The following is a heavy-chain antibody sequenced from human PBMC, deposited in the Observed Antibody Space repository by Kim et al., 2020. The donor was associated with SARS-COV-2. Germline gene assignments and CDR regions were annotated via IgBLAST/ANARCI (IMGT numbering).Heavy chain of an antibody. V-gene: IGHV4-39*01. Sequence: TYYNPSLTLRVTISVDTSKNQCSLKLRSVTAADTAVYYCATMATHWYFDLWGRGTLVTVSS. J-gene: IGHJ2*01. CDR3: ATMATHWYFDL. D-gene: IGHD2-8*01. CDR2: T.